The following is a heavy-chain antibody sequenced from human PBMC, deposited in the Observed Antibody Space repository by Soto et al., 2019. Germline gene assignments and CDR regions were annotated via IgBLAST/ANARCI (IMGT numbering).Heavy chain of an antibody. CDR2: IIPFFGTT. Sequence: QVQLVKSGHEVKRPASSVKVSCKASGGTFSGFAVSWVRQAPGQGLEWLGAIIPFFGTTFYAHKFQGRVTITTDESSNTVYLDLSSLTSEDTALYYCATLASPYSTGTSDSVASHWGQGTLVTVSS. CDR1: GGTFSGFA. V-gene: IGHV1-69*01. D-gene: IGHD1-1*01. CDR3: ATLASPYSTGTSDSVASH. J-gene: IGHJ4*02.